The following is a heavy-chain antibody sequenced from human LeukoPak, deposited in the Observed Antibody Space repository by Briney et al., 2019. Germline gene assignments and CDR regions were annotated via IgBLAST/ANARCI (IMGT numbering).Heavy chain of an antibody. V-gene: IGHV3-74*01. Sequence: GESLRLSCSGSGFSFSSFWTHWIRQVPGKGLEWVSRVRTDGTVTTYADSVKGRFTISRDNSKKTMYLQMNSLRPDDTAIYYCVADSGGRSGGDYWGQGAPVTVSS. J-gene: IGHJ4*02. CDR3: VADSGGRSGGDY. D-gene: IGHD1-26*01. CDR1: GFSFSSFW. CDR2: VRTDGTVT.